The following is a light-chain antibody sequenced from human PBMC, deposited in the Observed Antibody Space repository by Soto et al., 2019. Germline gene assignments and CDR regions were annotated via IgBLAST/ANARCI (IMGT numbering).Light chain of an antibody. Sequence: EIVLTQFPGTLSLSPGERATPSCRASQSVSSNYLAWYQQRPGQPPNLLIFGASNRAPGIPDRFSGSGSGTDFTLTISRLEPEDFAVYYCQQYGSSPSFGGGTKVDIK. CDR1: QSVSSNY. V-gene: IGKV3-20*01. CDR3: QQYGSSPS. J-gene: IGKJ4*01. CDR2: GAS.